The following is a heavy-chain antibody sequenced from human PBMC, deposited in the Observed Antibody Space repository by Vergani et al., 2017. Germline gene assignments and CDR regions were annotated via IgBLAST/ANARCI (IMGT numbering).Heavy chain of an antibody. CDR1: GFIFSSHG. Sequence: QVQLVEWGGGVVQPGGSLRLPCTASGFIFSSHGMHWVRQAPGKGLEWVAFIRYDGSRTDYGESVKGRFTISRDNSKNMVYIQMNSLRPEDTAVYYCVKGKRSFENWGQGTLVTVSS. J-gene: IGHJ4*02. CDR3: VKGKRSFEN. D-gene: IGHD5-24*01. CDR2: IRYDGSRT. V-gene: IGHV3-30*02.